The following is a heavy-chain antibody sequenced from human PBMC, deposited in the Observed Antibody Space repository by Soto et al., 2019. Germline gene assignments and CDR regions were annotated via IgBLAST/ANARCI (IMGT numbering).Heavy chain of an antibody. CDR2: IRYSGST. D-gene: IGHD6-13*01. J-gene: IGHJ4*02. V-gene: IGHV4-59*01. CDR1: GGSISGYY. Sequence: VQLQESGPGLVKPSETLSLTCTVSGGSISGYYWSWIRQSPGKGLEWIGYIRYSGSTNYNPSLKSRVPXXVXTXXNQLSLKLSSVTAADTAVYYCARGSAAGTKSPFDYWGQGTLVTVSS. CDR3: ARGSAAGTKSPFDY.